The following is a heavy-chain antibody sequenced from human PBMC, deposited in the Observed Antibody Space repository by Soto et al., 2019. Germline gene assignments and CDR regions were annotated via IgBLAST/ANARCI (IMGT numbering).Heavy chain of an antibody. CDR2: IYYSGST. J-gene: IGHJ3*02. CDR3: ALDMVGDDAFDI. D-gene: IGHD2-15*01. Sequence: SETLSLTCTVSGGSISSSSYYWGWIRQPPGKGLEWIGSIYYSGSTYYNPSLKSRVTISVDTSKNRFSLKLSSVTAADTAVYYCALDMVGDDAFDIWGQGTMVTVSS. CDR1: GGSISSSSYY. V-gene: IGHV4-39*01.